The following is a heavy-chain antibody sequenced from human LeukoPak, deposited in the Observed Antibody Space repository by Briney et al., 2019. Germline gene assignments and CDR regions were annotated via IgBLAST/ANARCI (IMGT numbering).Heavy chain of an antibody. D-gene: IGHD2-2*01. J-gene: IGHJ4*02. Sequence: ASVKVSCKASGYTFTSYGISWVRQAPGQGLEWMGWISAYNGNTNYAQKLQDRVTMTTDTSTSTAYMELRSLRSDDTAVYYCARDPGEDIVVVPAALDYWGQGTLVTVSS. CDR2: ISAYNGNT. CDR3: ARDPGEDIVVVPAALDY. CDR1: GYTFTSYG. V-gene: IGHV1-18*01.